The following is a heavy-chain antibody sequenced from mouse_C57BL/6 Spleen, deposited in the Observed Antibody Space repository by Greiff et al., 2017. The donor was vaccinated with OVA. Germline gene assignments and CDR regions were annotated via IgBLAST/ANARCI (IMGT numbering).Heavy chain of an antibody. D-gene: IGHD2-3*01. Sequence: VQLQQPGTELVKPGASVKLSCKASGYTFTSYWMHWVKQRPGQGLEWIGNINPSNGGTNYNEKFKSKATLTVDKSSSTAYMQLSSLTSEDSAVYYCARDDGYYGGYFDYWGQGTTLTVSS. J-gene: IGHJ2*01. CDR1: GYTFTSYW. CDR2: INPSNGGT. CDR3: ARDDGYYGGYFDY. V-gene: IGHV1-53*01.